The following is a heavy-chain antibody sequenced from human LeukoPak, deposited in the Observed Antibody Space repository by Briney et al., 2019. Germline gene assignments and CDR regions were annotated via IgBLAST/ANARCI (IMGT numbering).Heavy chain of an antibody. CDR3: ASAGYSSSWSSRNYYYMDV. Sequence: GASVKVSCKASGGTFSSYAISWVRQAPGQGLEWMGRIIPILGIANYAQKFQGRVTITTDESTSTAYMELSSLRSEDTAVYYCASAGYSSSWSSRNYYYMDVWGKGTTVTVSS. J-gene: IGHJ6*03. D-gene: IGHD6-13*01. CDR2: IIPILGIA. V-gene: IGHV1-69*04. CDR1: GGTFSSYA.